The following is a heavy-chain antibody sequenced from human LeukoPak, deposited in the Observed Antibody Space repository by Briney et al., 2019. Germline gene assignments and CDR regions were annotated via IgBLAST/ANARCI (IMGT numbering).Heavy chain of an antibody. V-gene: IGHV3-23*01. Sequence: GGSLRLSCAASGFTFSSYGMHWVRQPPGKGLEWVSTMSGSGVNIYYADSVKGRFTISRDNSKNTLYLQMNSLRAEDTAVYYCAKEIYFYDPIWGQGTLVTVSS. J-gene: IGHJ4*02. CDR1: GFTFSSYG. D-gene: IGHD3-22*01. CDR2: MSGSGVNI. CDR3: AKEIYFYDPI.